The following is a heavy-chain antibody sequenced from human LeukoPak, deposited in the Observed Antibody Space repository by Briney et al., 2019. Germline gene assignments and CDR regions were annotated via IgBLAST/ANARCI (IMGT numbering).Heavy chain of an antibody. J-gene: IGHJ4*02. D-gene: IGHD1-26*01. V-gene: IGHV3-20*01. Sequence: PGGSLRLSCAASGYTLDDYGMSWVRQAPGKGLEWVSRINWNGGSTGYADYVKGRFTISRDNANNSLYLQMNSLRAEDTAWYHSARDEVGVTTGEVWFDYWGQGTPVTVSS. CDR2: INWNGGST. CDR1: GYTLDDYG. CDR3: ARDEVGVTTGEVWFDY.